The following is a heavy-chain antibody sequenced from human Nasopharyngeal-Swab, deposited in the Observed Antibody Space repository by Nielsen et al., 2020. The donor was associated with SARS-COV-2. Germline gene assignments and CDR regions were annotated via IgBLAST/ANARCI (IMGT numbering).Heavy chain of an antibody. J-gene: IGHJ4*02. D-gene: IGHD1-26*01. V-gene: IGHV4-39*07. Sequence: SETLSLTCTVSGGPISSSSYYWGWIRQPPGKGLEWIGEINHNGDTKYNPSLKSRVTISVDTSKNQFSLKLSSVTAADTAVYYCATWWELPVNWGQGTLVTVSS. CDR2: INHNGDT. CDR1: GGPISSSSYY. CDR3: ATWWELPVN.